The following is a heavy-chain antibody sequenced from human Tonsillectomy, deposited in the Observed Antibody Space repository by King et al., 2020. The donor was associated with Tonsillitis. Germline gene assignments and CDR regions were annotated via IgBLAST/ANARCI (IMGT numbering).Heavy chain of an antibody. Sequence: QLVQSGAEVKKPGSSVKVSCKASGGTFSNYAINWVRLAPGQGLEWMGRIIPILGITNYAQNFQVRVTITADTSKSTAYMELSRLESEDTAVYFCARDGGFCNTATCYKYFDYWGQGTLVTVSS. D-gene: IGHD2-2*02. CDR3: ARDGGFCNTATCYKYFDY. V-gene: IGHV1-69*09. CDR2: IIPILGIT. J-gene: IGHJ4*02. CDR1: GGTFSNYA.